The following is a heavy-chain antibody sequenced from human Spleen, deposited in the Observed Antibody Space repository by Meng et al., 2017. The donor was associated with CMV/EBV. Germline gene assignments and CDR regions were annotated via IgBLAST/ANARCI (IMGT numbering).Heavy chain of an antibody. D-gene: IGHD3-22*01. Sequence: GGSLRLSCAASGFTFSSYWMHWVRQAPGKGLVWVSRINSDGSSTSYADSVKGRFTISRDNSKKTLYLQMSSLRAEDTAVYYCASPSRGWFYGMDVWGQGTTVTVSS. V-gene: IGHV3-74*01. CDR1: GFTFSSYW. J-gene: IGHJ6*02. CDR2: INSDGSST. CDR3: ASPSRGWFYGMDV.